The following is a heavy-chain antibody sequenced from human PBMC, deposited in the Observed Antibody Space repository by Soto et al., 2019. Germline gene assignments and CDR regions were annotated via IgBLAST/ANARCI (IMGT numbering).Heavy chain of an antibody. J-gene: IGHJ4*02. CDR1: GFSVSSKY. D-gene: IGHD2-15*01. CDR3: ALSIYCSGGSCYQPFDY. Sequence: SLRLSCAASGFSVSSKYMTWVRQAPGKGLEWVSVIYSGGATYYADSVRGRFTFSRDTSKNTLYLQMDSLRAEDTAVYYCALSIYCSGGSCYQPFDYWGQGTQVTFSS. V-gene: IGHV3-66*01. CDR2: IYSGGAT.